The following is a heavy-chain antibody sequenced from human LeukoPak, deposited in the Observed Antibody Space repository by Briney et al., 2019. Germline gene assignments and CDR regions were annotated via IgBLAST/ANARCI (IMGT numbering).Heavy chain of an antibody. V-gene: IGHV3-7*03. CDR2: INQDGSKK. CDR1: GFSFSGYW. CDR3: MTAAGYNFGQY. Sequence: GALRLSCTASGFSFSGYWMTWVRQTPGKGLEWVANINQDGSKKSYVDSVRGRFTISRDNSKNTLYLQMNSLRAEDTAIYYCMTAAGYNFGQYWGQGTLVTVSS. D-gene: IGHD5-18*01. J-gene: IGHJ4*02.